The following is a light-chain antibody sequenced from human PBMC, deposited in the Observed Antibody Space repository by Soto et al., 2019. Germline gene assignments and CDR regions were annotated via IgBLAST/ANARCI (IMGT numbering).Light chain of an antibody. J-gene: IGKJ3*01. Sequence: EIVLTQSPDTLSLSPGERATLSCRASQSVSSSLAWYQQKPGQAPRLLIYDASNRATGIPARFRGSGSGTDFTLTISSLEPDDFAVYYCQQRSNWPPEVTVGPGTKVDIK. CDR1: QSVSSS. CDR2: DAS. V-gene: IGKV3-11*01. CDR3: QQRSNWPPEVT.